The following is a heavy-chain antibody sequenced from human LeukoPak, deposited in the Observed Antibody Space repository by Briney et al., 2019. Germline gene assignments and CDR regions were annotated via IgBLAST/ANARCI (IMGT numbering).Heavy chain of an antibody. CDR2: IYHSGTT. Sequence: SDTLSLTCAVSGVSISSGDYSWSWPRQPPGKGLEWIGYIYHSGTTYYNPSLKSRGTISLDRSKNQFSLKLTSVTAADTAVYYCAGDFGSGSYRFDYWGQGTLVTVSS. CDR3: AGDFGSGSYRFDY. D-gene: IGHD3-10*01. CDR1: GVSISSGDYS. J-gene: IGHJ4*02. V-gene: IGHV4-30-2*01.